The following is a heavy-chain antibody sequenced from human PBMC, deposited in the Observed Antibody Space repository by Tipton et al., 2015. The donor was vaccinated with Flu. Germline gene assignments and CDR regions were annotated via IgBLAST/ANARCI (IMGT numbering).Heavy chain of an antibody. J-gene: IGHJ6*02. CDR1: DASISRYY. CDR3: ARDRGEWSYEGGRYYYFGLDV. D-gene: IGHD1-26*01. Sequence: TLSLTCIVSDASISRYYWSWIRQTPGKGLEWIGYFHHSGSTSYNPSLMGRATISLDTSKSQLSLNLKSVTAADTALYYCARDRGEWSYEGGRYYYFGLDVWGPGTTVTVSS. V-gene: IGHV4-59*12. CDR2: FHHSGST.